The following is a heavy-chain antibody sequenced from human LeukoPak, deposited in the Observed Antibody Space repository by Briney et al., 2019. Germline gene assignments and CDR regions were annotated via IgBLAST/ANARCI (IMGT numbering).Heavy chain of an antibody. V-gene: IGHV3-30-3*01. CDR3: AKDRAGSSSAGSGYYYDYCMDV. CDR2: ISYDGSNK. Sequence: GGSLRLSCAASGFTFSSYAMHWVRQAPGKGLEGVAVISYDGSNKYYADSVKGRFTISRDNSKNTLYLQMNSLRAEDTAVYYCAKDRAGSSSAGSGYYYDYCMDVWGQGTTVTVSS. D-gene: IGHD6-19*01. J-gene: IGHJ6*02. CDR1: GFTFSSYA.